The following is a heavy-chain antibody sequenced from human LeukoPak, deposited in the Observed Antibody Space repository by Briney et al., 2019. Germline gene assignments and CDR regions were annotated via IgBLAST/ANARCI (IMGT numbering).Heavy chain of an antibody. CDR1: GFTFDNYA. J-gene: IGHJ4*02. D-gene: IGHD3-9*01. CDR2: IRYDGRNK. Sequence: HPGGSLRLSCAASGFTFDNYAMSWVRQAPGKGLEWVTFIRYDGRNKYYADSVKGRFTISRDNSKNTLYLQMNSLRAEDTAVYYCAAFTYYNILTGYKAGSADYWGQGTLVTVSS. V-gene: IGHV3-30*02. CDR3: AAFTYYNILTGYKAGSADY.